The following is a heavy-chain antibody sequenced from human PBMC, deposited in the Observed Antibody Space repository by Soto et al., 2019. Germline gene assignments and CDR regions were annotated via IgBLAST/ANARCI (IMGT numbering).Heavy chain of an antibody. CDR3: AREAGPDRWFDP. CDR2: ISTSGTT. J-gene: IGHJ5*02. D-gene: IGHD6-19*01. CDR1: GASISSYV. Sequence: SETLSLTCTVSGASISSYVWTWIRQPAGKGLDWIGRISTSGTTNYNPSLKSRVTMSVDTSKNHFSLNLSSVTAADTAVYYCAREAGPDRWFDPWGQGTLVTVSS. V-gene: IGHV4-4*07.